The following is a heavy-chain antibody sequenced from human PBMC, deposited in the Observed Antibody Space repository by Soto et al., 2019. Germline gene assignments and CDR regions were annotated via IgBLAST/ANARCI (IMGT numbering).Heavy chain of an antibody. CDR1: GFTFSSYW. V-gene: IGHV3-7*04. CDR2: IKQDGSEK. Sequence: GGSLRLSCAASGFTFSSYWMSWVRQAPGKGLEWVANIKQDGSEKYYVDSVKGRFTISRDNAKNSLYLQMNSLRAEDTAVYYCARVTVYYYYGMDVWGQGTTVTVSS. J-gene: IGHJ6*02. CDR3: ARVTVYYYYGMDV.